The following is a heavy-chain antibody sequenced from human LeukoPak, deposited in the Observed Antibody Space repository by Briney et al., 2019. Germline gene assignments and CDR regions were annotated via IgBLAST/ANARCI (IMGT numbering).Heavy chain of an antibody. V-gene: IGHV3-30-3*01. CDR1: GFTFRSYA. CDR2: ISYDGSNK. J-gene: IGHJ4*02. CDR3: ARDPYSSGWYGAPMYYFDY. D-gene: IGHD6-19*01. Sequence: GGSLRLSCAASGFTFRSYAMHWVRQAPGKGLEWVAVISYDGSNKYYADSVKGRFTISRDNSKNTLYLQMNSLRAEDTAVYYCARDPYSSGWYGAPMYYFDYWGQGTLVTVSS.